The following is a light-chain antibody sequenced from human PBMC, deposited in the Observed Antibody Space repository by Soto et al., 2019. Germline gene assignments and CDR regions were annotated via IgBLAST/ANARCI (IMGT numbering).Light chain of an antibody. CDR3: QQSYSTLSWT. Sequence: DIQMTQSPSSLSASVGDRVSITCRASQSISTYLNWYQQKPGKAPKLLIFGASTLQSGVPSRFGGSGSGTDFTLTISSLQPEDFATYYCQQSYSTLSWTFGQGTKVEIK. J-gene: IGKJ1*01. CDR1: QSISTY. V-gene: IGKV1-39*01. CDR2: GAS.